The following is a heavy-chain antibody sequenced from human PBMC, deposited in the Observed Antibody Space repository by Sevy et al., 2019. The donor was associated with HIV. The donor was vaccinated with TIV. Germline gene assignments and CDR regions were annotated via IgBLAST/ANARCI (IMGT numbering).Heavy chain of an antibody. Sequence: ASVKVSCKVSGYTLTKLSMHWVRQTPGKGLEWMTTFDPEDGDPEDGKTIYAQKFLGRVTMTEDTSTDTAYMELSSLRSEDTAVYYCATTKDYYDSSGYPFDSWGQGTLVTDSS. D-gene: IGHD3-22*01. CDR2: FDPEDGDPEDGKT. CDR1: GYTLTKLS. CDR3: ATTKDYYDSSGYPFDS. J-gene: IGHJ4*02. V-gene: IGHV1-24*01.